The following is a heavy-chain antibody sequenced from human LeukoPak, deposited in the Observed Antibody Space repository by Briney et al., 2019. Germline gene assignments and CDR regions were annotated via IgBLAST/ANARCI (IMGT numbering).Heavy chain of an antibody. Sequence: PGGSLRLSCAASGFTFSSYWMSWVRQAPGKGLEWVANIKQDGSEKYYVDSVKGRFTISRDNAKNSLYLQMNSLRAEDTAVYYCATCSSTSCLYYYYMDVWGKGTTVTVSS. CDR1: GFTFSSYW. CDR3: ATCSSTSCLYYYYMDV. D-gene: IGHD2-2*01. CDR2: IKQDGSEK. V-gene: IGHV3-7*01. J-gene: IGHJ6*03.